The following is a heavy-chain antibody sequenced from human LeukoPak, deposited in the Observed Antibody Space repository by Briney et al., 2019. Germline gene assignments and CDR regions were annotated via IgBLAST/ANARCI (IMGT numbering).Heavy chain of an antibody. J-gene: IGHJ4*02. CDR2: IIPIFGTA. CDR1: GGTFSSYA. V-gene: IGHV1-69*01. D-gene: IGHD3-10*01. CDR3: ARALVTMVRGVITFDY. Sequence: ALVKVSCKASGGTFSSYAISWVRQAPGQGLEWMGGIIPIFGTANYAQKFQGRVTITADESTSTAYMELSSLRSEDTAVYYCARALVTMVRGVITFDYWGQGTLVTVSS.